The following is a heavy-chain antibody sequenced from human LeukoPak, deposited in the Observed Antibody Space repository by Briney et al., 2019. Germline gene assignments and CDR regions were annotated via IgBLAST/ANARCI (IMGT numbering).Heavy chain of an antibody. J-gene: IGHJ4*02. CDR1: GFTFSSYA. Sequence: SGGSLRLSCAASGFTFSSYAMSWVRQAPGKGLEWVSAISGSGGSTYYADSVKGRFTISRDNSKSTLYLQMNSLRAEDTAVYYCAKDFFRTNYGILTGPFDYWGQGTLVTVSS. CDR2: ISGSGGST. CDR3: AKDFFRTNYGILTGPFDY. V-gene: IGHV3-23*01. D-gene: IGHD3-9*01.